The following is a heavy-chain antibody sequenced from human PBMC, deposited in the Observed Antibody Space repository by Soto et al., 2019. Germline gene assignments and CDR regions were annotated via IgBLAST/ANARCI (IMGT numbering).Heavy chain of an antibody. D-gene: IGHD4-4*01. J-gene: IGHJ4*02. CDR1: GFTFEDYS. CDR2: ITWDGGSS. V-gene: IGHV3-43*01. Sequence: EVQLVESGGVVVQPGGSLRLSCAVSGFTFEDYSMNWVRQAPGKGLEWVSLITWDGGSSFYADSVKGRFTISRVNSKSSLYLQMNSLRTEDTALYYCAKGAYSAKSGTFDSWGQGTLVTVSS. CDR3: AKGAYSAKSGTFDS.